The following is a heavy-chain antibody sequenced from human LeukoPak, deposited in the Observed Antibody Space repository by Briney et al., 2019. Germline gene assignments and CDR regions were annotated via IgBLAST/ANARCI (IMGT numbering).Heavy chain of an antibody. J-gene: IGHJ5*02. CDR2: MSPNSGNT. V-gene: IGHV1-8*01. CDR1: GYTFTSDD. D-gene: IGHD3-3*01. Sequence: GASVKVSCKASGYTFTSDDINWVRQATGQGREWMGWMSPNSGNTGYSQKFQGRVTMTRNTSISTAYMELSSLRSEDKAVYYCARVVYHPNRRITIFGVVRPTKGNWFDPWGQGTLVTVSS. CDR3: ARVVYHPNRRITIFGVVRPTKGNWFDP.